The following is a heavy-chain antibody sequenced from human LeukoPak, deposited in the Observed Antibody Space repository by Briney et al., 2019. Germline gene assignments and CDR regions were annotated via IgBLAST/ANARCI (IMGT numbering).Heavy chain of an antibody. V-gene: IGHV4-39*01. D-gene: IGHD4-17*01. CDR1: GGSISSSSYY. CDR2: IYYSGST. Sequence: SETLSLTCTVSGGSISSSSYYWGWIRQPPGKGLEWIGSIYYSGSTYYNPSLKSRVTISVDTSKNQFSLKLSSVTAADTAAYYCARHQHDYGDYVFDYWGQGTLVTVSS. CDR3: ARHQHDYGDYVFDY. J-gene: IGHJ4*02.